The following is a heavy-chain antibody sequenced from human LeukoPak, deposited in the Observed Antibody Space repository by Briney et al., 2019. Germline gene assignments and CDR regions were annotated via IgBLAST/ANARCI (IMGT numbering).Heavy chain of an antibody. V-gene: IGHV3-11*04. CDR3: AGAKFGSSIYFDY. CDR2: ISSSGSTI. D-gene: IGHD6-6*01. J-gene: IGHJ4*02. CDR1: GFTFSDYY. Sequence: GGSLRLSCAASGFTFSDYYMSWIRQAPGKGLEWASYISSSGSTIYYADSVKGRFTISRDNAKSSLYLQMNSLRAEDTAVYYCAGAKFGSSIYFDYWGQGTLVTVSS.